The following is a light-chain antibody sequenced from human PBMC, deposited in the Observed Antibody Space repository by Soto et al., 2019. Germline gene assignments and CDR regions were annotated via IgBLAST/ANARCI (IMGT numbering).Light chain of an antibody. J-gene: IGLJ1*01. Sequence: QSVLTQPASVSGSPGQSITISCTGTSSDVGSYNLVSWYQQHPGKAPKLMIYEGSKRPSGVSNRFSGSKSGNTASLTISGLQAEDEADYSCCSYADSSTFHVFGTGTEVTDL. CDR2: EGS. V-gene: IGLV2-23*01. CDR1: SSDVGSYNL. CDR3: CSYADSSTFHV.